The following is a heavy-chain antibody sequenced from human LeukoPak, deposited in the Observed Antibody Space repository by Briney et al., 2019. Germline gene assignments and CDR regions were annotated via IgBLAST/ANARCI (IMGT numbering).Heavy chain of an antibody. D-gene: IGHD3-9*01. J-gene: IGHJ4*02. V-gene: IGHV1-8*03. CDR3: AKEGYFDWLSRPFDY. CDR1: GYTFTSYD. CDR2: MNPNSGNT. Sequence: ASVKVSCKASGYTFTSYDISWVRQATGQGLEWMGWMNPNSGNTGYAQKFQGRVTITRNTSISTAYMELSSLRSEDTAVYYCAKEGYFDWLSRPFDYWGQGTLVTVSS.